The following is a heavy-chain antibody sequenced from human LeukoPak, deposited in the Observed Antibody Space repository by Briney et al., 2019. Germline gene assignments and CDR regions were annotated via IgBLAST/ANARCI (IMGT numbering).Heavy chain of an antibody. CDR1: GFTVSSNY. V-gene: IGHV3-53*01. CDR3: AGGGSYHAPFDY. J-gene: IGHJ4*02. D-gene: IGHD1-26*01. CDR2: IYSGGNT. Sequence: PGRSLRLSCAPSGFTVSSNYMSWVRQAPGKGLEWVSIIYSGGNTYYADSVKGRFTISRDNSRNTLYLQMNSLRVEDTAVYYCAGGGSYHAPFDYWGQGTLVTVSS.